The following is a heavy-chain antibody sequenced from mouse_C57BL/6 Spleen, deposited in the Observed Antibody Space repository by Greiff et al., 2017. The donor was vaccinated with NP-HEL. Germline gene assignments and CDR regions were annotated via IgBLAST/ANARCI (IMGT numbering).Heavy chain of an antibody. CDR3: TTPGGFAY. CDR2: IDPETGDT. V-gene: IGHV14-4*01. Sequence: VQLQQSGAELVRPGASVKLSCTASGFNIKDDYMHWVKQRPEQGLEWIGWIDPETGDTEYASKFQGKATITADTSSNTAYLQLSSLTSEDTAVYYCTTPGGFAYWGQGTLVTVSA. J-gene: IGHJ3*01. CDR1: GFNIKDDY.